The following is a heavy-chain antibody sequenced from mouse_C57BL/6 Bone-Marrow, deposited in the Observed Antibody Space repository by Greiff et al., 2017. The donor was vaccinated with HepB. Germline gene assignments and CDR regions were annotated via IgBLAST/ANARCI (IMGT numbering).Heavy chain of an antibody. CDR1: GYAFSSSW. CDR3: ARGLGRGAY. D-gene: IGHD4-1*01. V-gene: IGHV1-82*01. J-gene: IGHJ3*01. CDR2: IYPGDGDT. Sequence: VQLQESGPELVKPGASVKISCKASGYAFSSSWMNWVKQRPGKGLEWIGRIYPGDGDTNYNGKFKGKATLTADKSSSTAYMQLSSLTSEDSAVYFCARGLGRGAYWGQGTLVTVSA.